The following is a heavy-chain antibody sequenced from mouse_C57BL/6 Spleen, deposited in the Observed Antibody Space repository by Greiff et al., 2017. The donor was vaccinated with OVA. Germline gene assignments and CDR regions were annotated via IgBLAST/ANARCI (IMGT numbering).Heavy chain of an antibody. CDR2: IWTGGGT. Sequence: VKVVESGPGLVAPSQSLSITCTVSGFSLTSYAISWVRQPPGKGLEWLGVIWTGGGTNYNSALKSRLSISKDNSKSQVFLKMNSLQTDDTARYYCARNPATTVVSYYYAMDYWGQGTSVTVSS. CDR3: ARNPATTVVSYYYAMDY. D-gene: IGHD1-1*01. J-gene: IGHJ4*01. V-gene: IGHV2-9-1*01. CDR1: GFSLTSYA.